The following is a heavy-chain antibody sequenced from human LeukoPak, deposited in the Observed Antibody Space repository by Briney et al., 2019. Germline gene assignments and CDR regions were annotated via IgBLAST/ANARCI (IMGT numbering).Heavy chain of an antibody. CDR1: GFTFSSYS. D-gene: IGHD6-13*01. CDR3: ARASSWYGGGFQH. V-gene: IGHV3-21*01. Sequence: PGGSLRLSCAASGFTFSSYSMNWVRQAPGKGPEWVSSISSSSSYIFYADSVKGRFTISRDNAKNSLYLQMNSLRAEDTAVYYCARASSWYGGGFQHWGQGTLVTVSS. CDR2: ISSSSSYI. J-gene: IGHJ1*01.